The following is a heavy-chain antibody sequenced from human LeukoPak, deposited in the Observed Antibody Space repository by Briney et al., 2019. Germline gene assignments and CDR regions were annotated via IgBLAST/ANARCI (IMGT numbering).Heavy chain of an antibody. J-gene: IGHJ4*02. D-gene: IGHD2-2*01. CDR3: AKDSCSSTSCYPEGDY. CDR1: GFTFSSYG. V-gene: IGHV3-30*02. CDR2: IRYDGSNK. Sequence: VGSLRLSCAASGFTFSSYGMHWVRQAPGKGLEWVAFIRYDGSNKYYADSVKGRFTISRDNSKNTLYLQMNSLRAEDTAVYYCAKDSCSSTSCYPEGDYWGQGTLVTVSS.